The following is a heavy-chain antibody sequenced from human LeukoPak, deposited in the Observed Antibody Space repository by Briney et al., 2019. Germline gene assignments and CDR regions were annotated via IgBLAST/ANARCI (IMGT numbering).Heavy chain of an antibody. CDR2: IIGGAGST. J-gene: IGHJ4*02. D-gene: IGHD2-2*01. V-gene: IGHV3-23*01. CDR3: AHGAMYQLDY. CDR1: GFPFSSHG. Sequence: GGSLRLSCAASGFPFSSHGMSWVRQAPGKGLEWVSGIIGGAGSTYYADSVKGRFTIPGDNSKNTLFLQMNSLRAEDTAVYYCAHGAMYQLDYWGQGTLVIVSS.